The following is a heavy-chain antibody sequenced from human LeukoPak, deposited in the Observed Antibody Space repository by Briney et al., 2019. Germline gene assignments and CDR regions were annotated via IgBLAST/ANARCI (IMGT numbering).Heavy chain of an antibody. CDR1: GFTFSDYY. CDR3: ARAGYSSSSPDY. D-gene: IGHD6-6*01. CDR2: ISSSGSTI. Sequence: GGSLRLSCAASGFTFSDYYMSWIRQAPGKRLEWVSYISSSGSTIYYADSVKGRFIISRDNAKNSLYLQMNSLRAEDTAVYYCARAGYSSSSPDYWGQGTLVTVSS. V-gene: IGHV3-11*01. J-gene: IGHJ4*02.